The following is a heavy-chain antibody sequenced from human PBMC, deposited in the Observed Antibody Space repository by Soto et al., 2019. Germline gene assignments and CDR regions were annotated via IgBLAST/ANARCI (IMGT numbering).Heavy chain of an antibody. CDR3: ARGFYYDFWSGYPNYYGMDV. CDR2: MNPNSGNT. D-gene: IGHD3-3*01. CDR1: GYTFTSYD. V-gene: IGHV1-8*01. J-gene: IGHJ6*02. Sequence: ASVKVSCKASGYTFTSYDINWVRQATGQGLEWMGWMNPNSGNTGYAQKFQGRVTMTRNTSISTAYVELSSLRSEDTAVYYCARGFYYDFWSGYPNYYGMDVWGQGTTVTV.